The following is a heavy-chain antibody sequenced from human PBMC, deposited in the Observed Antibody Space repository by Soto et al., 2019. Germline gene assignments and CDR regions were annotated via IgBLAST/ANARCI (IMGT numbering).Heavy chain of an antibody. J-gene: IGHJ4*02. CDR1: GGTFGNYP. D-gene: IGHD4-17*01. V-gene: IGHV1-69*02. CDR2: VIPIRGMG. Sequence: VQLVQSGAEVKQPGSSVKVSCKTSGGTFGNYPINWVRQAPGQGLEWMGRVIPIRGMGSYAQKFQGRVTITADSSTRTVYVELSRLRSDDTAVYYCATDYRDGHNIPVDYWGQGTLVTLSS. CDR3: ATDYRDGHNIPVDY.